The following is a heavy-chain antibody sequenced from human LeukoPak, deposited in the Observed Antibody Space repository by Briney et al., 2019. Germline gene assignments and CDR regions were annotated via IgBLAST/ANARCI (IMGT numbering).Heavy chain of an antibody. J-gene: IGHJ4*02. CDR2: SRNKAKGYTT. CDR1: GFTFSDHF. D-gene: IGHD6-19*01. V-gene: IGHV3-72*01. CDR3: VRVGSVAGSDYLDY. Sequence: GGSLRLSCVVSGFTFSDHFLDWVRQAPGKGLEWVGRSRNKAKGYTTEYAAFVQGRFTISRDDSKNSLYLQMNSLKTEDTAVYYCVRVGSVAGSDYLDYWGQGTLVAVSS.